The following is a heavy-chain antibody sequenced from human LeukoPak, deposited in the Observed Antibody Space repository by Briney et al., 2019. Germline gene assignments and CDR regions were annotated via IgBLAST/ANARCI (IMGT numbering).Heavy chain of an antibody. CDR3: ARDAYGSGSYRRWFDP. V-gene: IGHV3-7*01. Sequence: PGGSLPVACAASGFTFSNYWMSWVRQAPGKGLEWVATIKQDGSEKYYLDSVKGRFTISRDNAKNSLYLQMNSLRAEDTAVYYCARDAYGSGSYRRWFDPWGQGTLVTVPS. J-gene: IGHJ5*02. D-gene: IGHD3-10*01. CDR1: GFTFSNYW. CDR2: IKQDGSEK.